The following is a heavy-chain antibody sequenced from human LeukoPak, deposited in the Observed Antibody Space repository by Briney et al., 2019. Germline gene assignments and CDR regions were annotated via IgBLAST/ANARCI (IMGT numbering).Heavy chain of an antibody. V-gene: IGHV1-46*01. D-gene: IGHD2-15*01. CDR3: ARVLGYCSGGSCWFDY. Sequence: WASVKVSCKASGYTFTSYYMHWVRQAPGQGLEWMGIINPSGGSTSYAQKFQGRVTMTRDTSTSTVYMELSSLRSEDTAVYYCARVLGYCSGGSCWFDYWGQGTLVTVSS. CDR2: INPSGGST. J-gene: IGHJ4*02. CDR1: GYTFTSYY.